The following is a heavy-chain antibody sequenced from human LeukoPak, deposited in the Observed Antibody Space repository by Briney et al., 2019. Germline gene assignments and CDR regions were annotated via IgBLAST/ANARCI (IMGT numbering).Heavy chain of an antibody. V-gene: IGHV1-69*13. J-gene: IGHJ6*04. D-gene: IGHD3-10*01. Sequence: SVKVSCKASGGTFSSYAISWVRQAPGQGLEWMGGIIPIFGTANYAQKFQGRVTITADESTSTAYMELSSLRSEDTAVYCCARGSTMVRGVITDYYYGMDVWGKGTTVTVSS. CDR2: IIPIFGTA. CDR1: GGTFSSYA. CDR3: ARGSTMVRGVITDYYYGMDV.